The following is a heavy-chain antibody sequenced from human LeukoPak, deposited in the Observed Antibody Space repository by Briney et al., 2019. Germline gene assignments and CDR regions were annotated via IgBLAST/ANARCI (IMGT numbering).Heavy chain of an antibody. CDR3: AKDIGSSWFLRFDY. V-gene: IGHV3-30*02. CDR1: GFTFSTYG. Sequence: PGGSLRLSCAASGFTFSTYGMHWVRQAPGKGLEWVAFIRYDGSNKYYGDSVKGRFIISRDNSKNTLYLQMNSQRVEDTAVYYCAKDIGSSWFLRFDYWGQGTLVTVSS. D-gene: IGHD6-13*01. CDR2: IRYDGSNK. J-gene: IGHJ4*02.